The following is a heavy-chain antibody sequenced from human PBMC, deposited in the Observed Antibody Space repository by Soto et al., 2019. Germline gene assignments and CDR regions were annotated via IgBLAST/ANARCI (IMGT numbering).Heavy chain of an antibody. CDR2: IDPSDSYT. V-gene: IGHV5-10-1*01. Sequence: SVVRHLPGKKKEWMGRIDPSDSYTNYSPSFQGHVTISADKSISPAYLQWSSLKASDTAMYYWPRPMSPITILGVVIPAGYYDGMDGWGQGTTVTVSS. D-gene: IGHD3-3*01. CDR3: PRPMSPITILGVVIPAGYYDGMDG. J-gene: IGHJ6*02.